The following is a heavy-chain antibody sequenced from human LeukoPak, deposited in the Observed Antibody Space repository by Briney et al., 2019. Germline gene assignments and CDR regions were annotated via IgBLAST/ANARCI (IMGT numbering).Heavy chain of an antibody. CDR2: ISYSGSI. CDR1: GGSVSGDPYY. CDR3: ARYCTGANCYSNRGAFGI. V-gene: IGHV4-61*01. D-gene: IGHD2-15*01. J-gene: IGHJ3*02. Sequence: SGTLSLTCTVSGGSVSGDPYYWSWIRQPPGKGPEWIGHISYSGSINSNPSLKSRVAASIDTSKNQFSLKLSSVTAADTAVYYCARYCTGANCYSNRGAFGIWGRGTMVTVSS.